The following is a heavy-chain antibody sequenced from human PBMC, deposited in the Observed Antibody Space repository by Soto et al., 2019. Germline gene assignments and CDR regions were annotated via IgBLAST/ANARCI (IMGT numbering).Heavy chain of an antibody. CDR1: GYIFTTFG. D-gene: IGHD1-1*01. CDR2: ISAYNGNR. V-gene: IGHV1-18*01. CDR3: ARDGGTGLDY. Sequence: QVQLVQSGAEVRKPGASVKVSCKASGYIFTTFGIGWVRQAPGQGLEWMGWISAYNGNRNFAQNVRDRVTMTTDTSTNTAHMELRSLRSDDTAVYYCARDGGTGLDYWGQGSLFTVSS. J-gene: IGHJ4*02.